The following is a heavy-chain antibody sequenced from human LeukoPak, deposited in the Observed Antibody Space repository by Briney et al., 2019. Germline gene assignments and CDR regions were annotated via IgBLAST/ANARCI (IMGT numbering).Heavy chain of an antibody. CDR2: ISSSSSYT. CDR3: ARSLIVANPLDV. V-gene: IGHV3-11*06. D-gene: IGHD5-12*01. CDR1: GFTFSDYY. Sequence: PGGSLRLSCAASGFTFSDYYMSWIRQAPGKGLEWVSYISSSSSYTNHADSVKGRFTISRDNAKNSLYLQMNSLRAEDTAVYYCARSLIVANPLDVWGKGTTVTVSS. J-gene: IGHJ6*04.